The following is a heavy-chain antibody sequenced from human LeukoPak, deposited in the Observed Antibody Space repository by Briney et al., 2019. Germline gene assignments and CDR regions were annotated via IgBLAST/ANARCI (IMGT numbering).Heavy chain of an antibody. J-gene: IGHJ4*02. V-gene: IGHV4-59*01. Sequence: SETLSLTCTVSGGSISRYYWSWIRQPPGKGLEWIGYIYYSGSTNYNPSLKSRVTISVDTSKNHFSLKLSSVTAADTALYYCAREGYSYSFSLWGQGTLVTVSS. CDR1: GGSISRYY. CDR3: AREGYSYSFSL. D-gene: IGHD5-18*01. CDR2: IYYSGST.